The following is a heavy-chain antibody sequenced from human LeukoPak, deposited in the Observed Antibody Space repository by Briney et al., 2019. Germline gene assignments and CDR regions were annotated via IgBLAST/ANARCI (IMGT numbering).Heavy chain of an antibody. V-gene: IGHV3-30*01. Sequence: GGSLRLSCAASGFTFSSYAMHWVRQAPGKELEWVAVISYDGSNKYYADSVKGRFTISRDNSKNTLYLQMNSLRDEDTAVYYCARDFIDCSSTSCYEERYYYYMDVWGKGTTVTVSS. D-gene: IGHD2-2*01. CDR3: ARDFIDCSSTSCYEERYYYYMDV. CDR2: ISYDGSNK. J-gene: IGHJ6*03. CDR1: GFTFSSYA.